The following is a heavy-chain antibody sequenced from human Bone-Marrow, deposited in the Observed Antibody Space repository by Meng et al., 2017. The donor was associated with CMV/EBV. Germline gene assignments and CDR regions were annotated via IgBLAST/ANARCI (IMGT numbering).Heavy chain of an antibody. CDR1: NSAA. V-gene: IGHV6-1*01. Sequence: NSAAWNWIRQSPSRGLEWLGRTYYRSKWYTDYAVSVKSRITINPDTSQNPFSLQLNSVTPEDTAVYYCARDRPLCSSTSCFRDWFDPWGQGTLVTVSS. D-gene: IGHD2-2*01. CDR3: ARDRPLCSSTSCFRDWFDP. J-gene: IGHJ5*02. CDR2: TYYRSKWYT.